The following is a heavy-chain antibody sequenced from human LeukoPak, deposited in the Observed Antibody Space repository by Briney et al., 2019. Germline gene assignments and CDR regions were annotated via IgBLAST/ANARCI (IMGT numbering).Heavy chain of an antibody. J-gene: IGHJ4*02. CDR3: TKGGGSGTKEVIDY. V-gene: IGHV3-43D*03. CDR2: ITFDGDYT. D-gene: IGHD3-10*01. CDR1: GFTSDDYA. Sequence: GGSLRLSCAASGFTSDDYAMNWVRHAPGKGLEWVSLITFDGDYTYYADSVKGRFTISRDNSEDSLYLQMNSLRVEDTALYYCTKGGGSGTKEVIDYWGQGTLVTVSS.